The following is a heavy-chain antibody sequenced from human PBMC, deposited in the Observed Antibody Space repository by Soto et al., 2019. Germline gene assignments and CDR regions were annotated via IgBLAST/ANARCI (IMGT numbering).Heavy chain of an antibody. CDR2: ISFDGSNK. J-gene: IGHJ4*02. V-gene: IGHV3-30*18. CDR1: GFTFSSYG. Sequence: GGSLRLSCAASGFTFSSYGMHWVRQAPGKGLEWVAVISFDGSNKYYADSVKGRFTISRDNSKNTLYLQMNSLRAEDTAVYYCAKDSLSFVVVTAMSDDWGQGTLVTVSS. CDR3: AKDSLSFVVVTAMSDD. D-gene: IGHD2-21*02.